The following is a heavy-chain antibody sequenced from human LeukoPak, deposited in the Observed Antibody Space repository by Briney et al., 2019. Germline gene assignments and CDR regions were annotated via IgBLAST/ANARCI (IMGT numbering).Heavy chain of an antibody. CDR2: INRSGST. CDR1: GGSFSGFY. V-gene: IGHV4-34*01. J-gene: IGHJ5*02. CDR3: ARGNWFDP. Sequence: PSETLSLTCAVYGGSFSGFYYSWIRQPPGKGLEWLGEINRSGSTNYNPSLKSRVTISVDTSKNQSSLKLKPVTAADPAVYCCARGNWFDPWGQGTLVTVSS.